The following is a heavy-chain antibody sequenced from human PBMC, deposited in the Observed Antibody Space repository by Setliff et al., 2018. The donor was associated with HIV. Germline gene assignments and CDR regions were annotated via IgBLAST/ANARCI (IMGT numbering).Heavy chain of an antibody. D-gene: IGHD2-21*01. CDR3: AKHFLLWSNAFHI. CDR1: GFTFSSFA. CDR2: IYTDDSNT. Sequence: GGSLRLSCAASGFTFSSFAMTWVRQAPGKGLEWVSIIYTDDSNTYYAESVKGRFTISRDNSKNTLYLQMNSPRAEDTAVYYCAKHFLLWSNAFHIWGQGTMVTVSS. V-gene: IGHV3-23*03. J-gene: IGHJ3*02.